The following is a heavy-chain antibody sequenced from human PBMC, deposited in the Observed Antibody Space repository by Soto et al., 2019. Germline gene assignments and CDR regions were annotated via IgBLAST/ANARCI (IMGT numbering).Heavy chain of an antibody. V-gene: IGHV1-18*01. J-gene: IGHJ4*02. D-gene: IGHD3-22*01. CDR2: INTCNGNR. Sequence: QVQLVQSGAELRKPGASVKVSCKASGYSFSSYGINWVRQAPGQGLEWMGWINTCNGNRNYAQKFEDRVTMTTATSTNTVYMELRSLKSDDTAIYYCARDRLRGYDSSGFYSWGQGTLVTVSS. CDR1: GYSFSSYG. CDR3: ARDRLRGYDSSGFYS.